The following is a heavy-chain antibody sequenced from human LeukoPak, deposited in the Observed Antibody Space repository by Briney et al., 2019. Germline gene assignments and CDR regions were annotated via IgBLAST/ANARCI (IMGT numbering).Heavy chain of an antibody. D-gene: IGHD3-22*01. Sequence: SETLSLTCAVSGGSISSSNWWSWVRQPPGEGLEWIGEIYHSGSTNYNPSLKGRVTISVDKSKNQFSLKLSSVTAADTAVYYCARVDYDSSGYYSGYWGQGTLVTVSS. CDR1: GGSISSSNW. J-gene: IGHJ4*02. V-gene: IGHV4-4*02. CDR3: ARVDYDSSGYYSGY. CDR2: IYHSGST.